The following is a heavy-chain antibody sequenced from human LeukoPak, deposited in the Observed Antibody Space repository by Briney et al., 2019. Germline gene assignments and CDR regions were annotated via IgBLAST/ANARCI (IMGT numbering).Heavy chain of an antibody. CDR2: IGSDGGRT. V-gene: IGHV3-64*02. D-gene: IGHD3-22*01. CDR3: MSRDSSGY. Sequence: GGSLRLSCAASSTVSSYSLNWVRPSPGKGLEYVSAIGSDGGRTYYADSVKGRFTISRDNSKNTLYLQMDSLRPEDMAVYYCMSRDSSGYWGQGTLVTVSS. CDR1: STVSSYS. J-gene: IGHJ4*02.